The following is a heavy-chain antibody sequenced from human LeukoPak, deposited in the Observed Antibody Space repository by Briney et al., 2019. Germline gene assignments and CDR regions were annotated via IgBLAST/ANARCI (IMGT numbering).Heavy chain of an antibody. Sequence: GGSLRPSCAASGLTFSSYSMNWVRQAPGKGLEWVSSISSSSSYIYYADSVKGRFTISRDNAKNSLYLQMNSLRAEDTAVYYCARDFPYYDILTGTRNDAFDIWGQGTMVTVSS. V-gene: IGHV3-21*01. J-gene: IGHJ3*02. CDR3: ARDFPYYDILTGTRNDAFDI. CDR1: GLTFSSYS. CDR2: ISSSSSYI. D-gene: IGHD3-9*01.